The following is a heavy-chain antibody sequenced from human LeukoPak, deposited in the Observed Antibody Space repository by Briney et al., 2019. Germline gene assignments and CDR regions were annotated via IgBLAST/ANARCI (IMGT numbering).Heavy chain of an antibody. J-gene: IGHJ4*02. CDR1: GFTLSSHA. V-gene: IGHV3-23*01. CDR3: ATPDSPLSYYMVDY. D-gene: IGHD3-22*01. Sequence: GGSLRLSCAASGFTLSSHAMTWVRQVPGKGLEWVSAISGGGGTTYYADSVKGRFIISRDNSKNTLYLQMNSLRAEDTATYYCATPDSPLSYYMVDYWGQGTQVTVSS. CDR2: ISGGGGTT.